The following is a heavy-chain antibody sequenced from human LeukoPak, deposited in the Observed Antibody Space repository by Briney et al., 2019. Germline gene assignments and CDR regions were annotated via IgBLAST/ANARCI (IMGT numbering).Heavy chain of an antibody. CDR1: GFTFSSYG. D-gene: IGHD1-1*01. V-gene: IGHV3-30*18. CDR2: ISYDGSNK. J-gene: IGHJ4*02. Sequence: GGSLRLSCAASGFTFSSYGMHWVRQAPGKGLEWVAVISYDGSNKYYADSVKGRFTISRDNSKNTLYLQMNSLRAEDTAVYYCAKDLNDASDYWGQGTLVTVSS. CDR3: AKDLNDASDY.